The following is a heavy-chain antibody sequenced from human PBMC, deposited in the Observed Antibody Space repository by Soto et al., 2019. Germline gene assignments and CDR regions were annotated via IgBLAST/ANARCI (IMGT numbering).Heavy chain of an antibody. CDR1: GGTFSSYA. V-gene: IGHV1-69*13. Sequence: ASVKVSCKASGGTFSSYAISWVRQAPGQGLEWMGGIIPIFGTANYAQKFQGRVTITADESTSTAYMELSSLRSEDTAVYYCASFTKRGAPYYYYYYGMDVWGQGTTVTVSS. CDR3: ASFTKRGAPYYYYYYGMDV. CDR2: IIPIFGTA. D-gene: IGHD3-10*01. J-gene: IGHJ6*02.